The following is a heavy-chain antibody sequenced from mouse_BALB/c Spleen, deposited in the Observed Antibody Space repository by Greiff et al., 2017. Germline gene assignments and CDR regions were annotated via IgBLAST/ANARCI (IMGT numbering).Heavy chain of an antibody. CDR1: GFSLTSYG. CDR3: ARWGSSSMDH. D-gene: IGHD1-1*01. J-gene: IGHJ4*01. Sequence: VQLQQSGPGLVQPSQSLSITCTASGFSLTSYGVHWVRQSPGKGLEWLGVIWSGGSTDYNAAFISRLSISKDNSKSQVFFKMNSLQADDTAIYYCARWGSSSMDHWGQGTSVTVSS. V-gene: IGHV2-4-1*01. CDR2: IWSGGST.